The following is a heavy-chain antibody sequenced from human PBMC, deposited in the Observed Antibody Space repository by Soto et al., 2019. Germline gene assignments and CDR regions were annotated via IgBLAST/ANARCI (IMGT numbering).Heavy chain of an antibody. CDR1: GFTFSSYG. CDR2: ISYDGSNK. Sequence: QVQLVESGGGVVQPGRSLRLSCAASGFTFSSYGMHWVRQAPGKGLGWVAVISYDGSNKYYADSVKGRFTISRDNSKNTLYLQMNSLRAEDTAVYYCAKGEVYGDTLGYWGQGTLVTVSS. V-gene: IGHV3-30*18. D-gene: IGHD4-17*01. CDR3: AKGEVYGDTLGY. J-gene: IGHJ4*02.